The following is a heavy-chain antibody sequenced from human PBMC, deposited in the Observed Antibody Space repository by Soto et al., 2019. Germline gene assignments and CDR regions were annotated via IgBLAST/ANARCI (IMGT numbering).Heavy chain of an antibody. D-gene: IGHD2-15*01. J-gene: IGHJ6*02. Sequence: EVHLLESGGGLVQPGGSLRLSCAASGFPFSSYAMSWVRQAPGKGLEWVSGISGSGAGTYYADSVQGRFTISRDNSENTLYLEMNSLRAEDTAVYYCANARYCSGGSCYGLPYYYGMDVWRQGTTVTVSS. CDR2: ISGSGAGT. CDR3: ANARYCSGGSCYGLPYYYGMDV. CDR1: GFPFSSYA. V-gene: IGHV3-23*01.